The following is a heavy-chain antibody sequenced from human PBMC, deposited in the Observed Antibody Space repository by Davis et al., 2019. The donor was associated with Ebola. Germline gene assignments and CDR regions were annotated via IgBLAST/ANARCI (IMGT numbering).Heavy chain of an antibody. V-gene: IGHV1-18*01. D-gene: IGHD6-13*01. Sequence: ASVTVSCKASGYTFTSYGLSWVRQAPGHGLEWMGWISAYNGNTNYAQKLQGRVTMTTDTSTSTAYMELRSLRSDDTAAYYCARGLSIAAAHYYYYGMDVWGQGTTVTVSS. CDR1: GYTFTSYG. J-gene: IGHJ6*02. CDR2: ISAYNGNT. CDR3: ARGLSIAAAHYYYYGMDV.